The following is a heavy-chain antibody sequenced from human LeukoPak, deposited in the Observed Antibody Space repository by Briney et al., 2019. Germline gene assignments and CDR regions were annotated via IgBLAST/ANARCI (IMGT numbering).Heavy chain of an antibody. J-gene: IGHJ5*02. CDR1: GFTFSSYW. Sequence: PGGSLRLSCAGSGFTFSSYWMTWVRQAPGKGLEWVANINQDGSVKHYVGSVKARFTISRDNAKDSLYLQMNSVRAEDTCVYYCARDVLRSWGQGTLVTVSS. D-gene: IGHD2-15*01. CDR3: ARDVLRS. V-gene: IGHV3-7*01. CDR2: INQDGSVK.